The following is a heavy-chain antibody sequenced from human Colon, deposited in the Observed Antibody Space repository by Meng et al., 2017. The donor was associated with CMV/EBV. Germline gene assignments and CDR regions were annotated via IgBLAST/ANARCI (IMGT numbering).Heavy chain of an antibody. J-gene: IGHJ4*02. CDR2: ISGNSGST. Sequence: GGSLRLSCVGSGLTFTRNDMTWVRQAPGKGLEWVSGISGNSGSTYYADSVKGRFSISRDNSKNTVYLQMNSLRAEDTAVYYCASRPGAIFGVVIIPNFDYWGQGTLVTVPQ. D-gene: IGHD3-3*01. CDR1: GLTFTRND. V-gene: IGHV3-23*01. CDR3: ASRPGAIFGVVIIPNFDY.